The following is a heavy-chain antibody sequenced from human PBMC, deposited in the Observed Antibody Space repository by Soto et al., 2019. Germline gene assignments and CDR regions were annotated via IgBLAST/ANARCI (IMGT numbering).Heavy chain of an antibody. CDR1: GGSFSGYY. J-gene: IGHJ6*03. Sequence: SETLSLTCAVYGGSFSGYYWSWIRQPPGKGLEWIGEINHSGSTNYNPSLKSRVTISVDTSKTQFSLKLSSVTAADTAVYYCAISGGDFWSGPDYYYYYMDVWGKGTTVTVSS. D-gene: IGHD3-3*01. CDR3: AISGGDFWSGPDYYYYYMDV. V-gene: IGHV4-34*01. CDR2: INHSGST.